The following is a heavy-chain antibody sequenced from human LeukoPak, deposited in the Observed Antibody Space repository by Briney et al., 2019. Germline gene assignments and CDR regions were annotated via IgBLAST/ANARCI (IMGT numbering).Heavy chain of an antibody. Sequence: GGSLRLSCAASGFTFSSYGMSWVRQAPGKGLGWVSTISGSGGSTYYADSVKGRFTISRDNSKNTLYLQMNSLRAEDTAVYYCAKDLCGGDCYPEYFQHWGQGTLVTVSS. CDR1: GFTFSSYG. V-gene: IGHV3-23*01. D-gene: IGHD2-21*02. CDR2: ISGSGGST. CDR3: AKDLCGGDCYPEYFQH. J-gene: IGHJ1*01.